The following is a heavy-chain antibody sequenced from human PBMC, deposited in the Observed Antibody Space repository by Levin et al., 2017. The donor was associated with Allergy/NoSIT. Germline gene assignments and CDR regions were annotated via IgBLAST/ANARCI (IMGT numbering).Heavy chain of an antibody. D-gene: IGHD2-15*01. CDR3: AGEDAVMGYCSGGSCYDYYGMDV. Sequence: GESLKISCAASGFTFSSYAMHWVRQAPGKGLEWVAVISYDGSNKYYADSVKGRFTISRDNSKNTLYLQMNSLRAEDTAVYYCAGEDAVMGYCSGGSCYDYYGMDVWGQGTTVTVSS. J-gene: IGHJ6*02. CDR1: GFTFSSYA. V-gene: IGHV3-30-3*01. CDR2: ISYDGSNK.